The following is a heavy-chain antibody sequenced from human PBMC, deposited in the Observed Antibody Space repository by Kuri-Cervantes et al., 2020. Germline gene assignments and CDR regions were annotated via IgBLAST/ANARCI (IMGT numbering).Heavy chain of an antibody. J-gene: IGHJ6*02. CDR3: ARVDSSSWYYYYYGMDV. CDR1: GSTFSSYW. CDR2: IKQDRSEK. Sequence: GGSLRLSCAASGSTFSSYWMSWVRQAPGKGLEWVANIKQDRSEKYYVDSVKGRFTISRDNAKNSLYLQMNSLRAEDTAVYYCARVDSSSWYYYYYGMDVWGQGTTVTVSS. D-gene: IGHD6-13*01. V-gene: IGHV3-7*01.